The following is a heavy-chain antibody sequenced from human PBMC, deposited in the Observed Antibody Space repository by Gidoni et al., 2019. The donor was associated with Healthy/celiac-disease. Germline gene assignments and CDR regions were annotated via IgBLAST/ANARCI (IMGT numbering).Heavy chain of an antibody. Sequence: QVQLVESGGGVVQPGRSLRLSCAASGFIFSTFAMHWVRQAPGKGLEWVAVIWYDGINRYYVDSVKGRFTISRDNSKNTLYLQMNSLKAEDTAVYYCARGGSSPWYFDLWGRGTLVTVSS. V-gene: IGHV3-33*01. CDR1: GFIFSTFA. CDR2: IWYDGINR. D-gene: IGHD6-13*01. J-gene: IGHJ2*01. CDR3: ARGGSSPWYFDL.